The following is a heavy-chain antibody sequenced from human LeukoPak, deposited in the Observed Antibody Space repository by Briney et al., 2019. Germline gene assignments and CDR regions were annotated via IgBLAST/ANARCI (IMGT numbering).Heavy chain of an antibody. D-gene: IGHD6-13*01. CDR1: GFTFSDYS. CDR2: ISGRGDTT. J-gene: IGHJ4*02. Sequence: GGSLRLSCAASGFTFSDYSMSWVRQAPGKGLEWVSGISGRGDTTYYALSVKGRFTMSRDNSKSTVYLEMNSLTAEDTAVYSCAKQGYSSSWYYLDFRGQGTLVTVSS. CDR3: AKQGYSSSWYYLDF. V-gene: IGHV3-23*01.